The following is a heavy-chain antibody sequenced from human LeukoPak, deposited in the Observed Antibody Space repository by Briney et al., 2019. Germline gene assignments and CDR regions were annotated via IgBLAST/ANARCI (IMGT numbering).Heavy chain of an antibody. CDR3: AKTYYDFWSDYSIIPRPFDY. Sequence: GGSLRFSCAVSELTCNNYAMIWVRQAPGKGREGGSTISGSGGSTVYADSVKGRFTISRDNSKNTLYLRMNSLRAEGTAVYYCAKTYYDFWSDYSIIPRPFDYWGQGTLVTVSS. V-gene: IGHV3-23*01. J-gene: IGHJ4*02. CDR2: ISGSGGST. CDR1: ELTCNNYA. D-gene: IGHD3-3*01.